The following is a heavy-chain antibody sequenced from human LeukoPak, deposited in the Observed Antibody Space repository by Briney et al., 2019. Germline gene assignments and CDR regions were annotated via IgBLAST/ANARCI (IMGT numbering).Heavy chain of an antibody. CDR1: GYTFISYY. J-gene: IGHJ4*02. CDR2: INPGTGST. V-gene: IGHV1-46*01. CDR3: ARENYYDGSGSPSASAPVDH. D-gene: IGHD3-22*01. Sequence: ASVKVSCKASGYTFISYYIHWVRQAPGQGLELVGIINPGTGSTSYAQKFQGRVTMTRDTSTSTVYMELRSLRSDDTAVYYCARENYYDGSGSPSASAPVDHWGQGTLVTVSS.